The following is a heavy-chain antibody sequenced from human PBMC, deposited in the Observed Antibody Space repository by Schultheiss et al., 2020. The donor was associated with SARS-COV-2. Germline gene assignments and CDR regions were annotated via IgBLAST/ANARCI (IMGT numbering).Heavy chain of an antibody. CDR2: INPNSGGT. CDR1: GYIFTDYY. D-gene: IGHD4-17*01. Sequence: GESLKISCKASGYIFTDYYIHWVRQAPGQGLEWMGWINPNSGGTNYAQKFQGRVTMTRDTSISTAYMELSRLTFDDTAVYYCARKRAVIVTPGLDYWGQGTLVTVSS. J-gene: IGHJ4*02. CDR3: ARKRAVIVTPGLDY. V-gene: IGHV1-2*02.